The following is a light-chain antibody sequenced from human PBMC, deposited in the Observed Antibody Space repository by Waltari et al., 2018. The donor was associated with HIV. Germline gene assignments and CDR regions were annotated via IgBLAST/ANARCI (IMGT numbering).Light chain of an antibody. CDR3: CSYAGSYTLVV. CDR2: DVT. J-gene: IGLJ2*01. V-gene: IGLV2-11*01. CDR1: SSDVGGFNF. Sequence: QSAPTQPRSVSGSPGQSVTISCTGTSSDVGGFNFVSWYQQHPGKAPKLMIYDVTKRPSGVPDRFSGSKFDNTASLTISGLQADDEADYYCCSYAGSYTLVVFGGGTKLTVL.